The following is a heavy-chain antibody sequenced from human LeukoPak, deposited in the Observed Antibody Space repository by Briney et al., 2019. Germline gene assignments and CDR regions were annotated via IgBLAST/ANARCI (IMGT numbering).Heavy chain of an antibody. V-gene: IGHV1-3*01. D-gene: IGHD2-2*01. J-gene: IGHJ4*02. CDR2: INVGNGDT. CDR3: AAQGAMTGLS. Sequence: ASVKVSCTASGYTFTTYTIHWVRLAPGQRPEWMAWINVGNGDTKYSQNFQGRLTITRDTSANTAFMDLSSLRSEDTAVYYCAAQGAMTGLSWGQGTLVTVSS. CDR1: GYTFTTYT.